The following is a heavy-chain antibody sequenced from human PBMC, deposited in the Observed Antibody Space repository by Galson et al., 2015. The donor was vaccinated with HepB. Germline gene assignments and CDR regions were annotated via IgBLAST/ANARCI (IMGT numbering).Heavy chain of an antibody. Sequence: SLRLSCAASGFTFSTYSINWVRQAPGKGLEWVSNISSSSSTIYYADSVKGRFTISRDNAKKSLYLQMNSLRAEDTAVYYCASPVGTFGRGTFDTWGQGTMVTVSS. J-gene: IGHJ3*02. CDR1: GFTFSTYS. CDR2: ISSSSSTI. CDR3: ASPVGTFGRGTFDT. D-gene: IGHD3-16*01. V-gene: IGHV3-48*01.